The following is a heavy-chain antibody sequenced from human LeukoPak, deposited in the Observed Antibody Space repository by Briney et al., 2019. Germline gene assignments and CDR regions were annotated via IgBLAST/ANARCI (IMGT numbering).Heavy chain of an antibody. Sequence: GGSLRLSCAASGITFSGYSVNWVRQAPGKGLEWVSSISSSSSHIYYADSVRGRFTISRDNAKNSMYLQMNSLRVKDTAVYYCTRGLDPLDYWGQGTLATVSS. CDR2: ISSSSSHI. J-gene: IGHJ4*02. CDR1: GITFSGYS. D-gene: IGHD5/OR15-5a*01. CDR3: TRGLDPLDY. V-gene: IGHV3-21*01.